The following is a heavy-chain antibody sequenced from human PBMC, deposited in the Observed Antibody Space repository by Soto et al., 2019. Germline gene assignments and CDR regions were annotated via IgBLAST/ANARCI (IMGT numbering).Heavy chain of an antibody. CDR2: ISYDGSNK. CDR1: GFTFSSYG. Sequence: GGSLRLSCAASGFTFSSYGMHWVRQAPGKGLEWVAVISYDGSNKYYADSVKGRFTISRDNSKNTLYLQMNSLRAEDTAVYYCAKDYGYCSGGSCYSCGWFDPWGQGTLVTVSS. D-gene: IGHD2-15*01. V-gene: IGHV3-30*18. J-gene: IGHJ5*02. CDR3: AKDYGYCSGGSCYSCGWFDP.